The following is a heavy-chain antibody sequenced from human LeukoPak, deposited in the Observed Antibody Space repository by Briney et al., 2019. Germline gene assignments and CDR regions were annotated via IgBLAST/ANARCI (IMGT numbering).Heavy chain of an antibody. CDR1: GFTFSSYS. Sequence: GGSLRLSCAASGFTFSSYSMNWVRQAPGKGLEWVSSISSSSSYIYYADSVKGRFAISRDNAKNSLYLQMNSLRAEDTAVYYCAREGPGYSSGWWGDWGQGTLVTVSS. D-gene: IGHD6-19*01. CDR3: AREGPGYSSGWWGD. J-gene: IGHJ4*02. V-gene: IGHV3-21*01. CDR2: ISSSSSYI.